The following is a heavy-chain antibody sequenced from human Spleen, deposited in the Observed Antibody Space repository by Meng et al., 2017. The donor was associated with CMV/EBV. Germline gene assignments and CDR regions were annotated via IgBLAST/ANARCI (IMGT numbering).Heavy chain of an antibody. CDR2: TNWNGHNT. CDR1: GFTFDDYG. V-gene: IGHV3-20*04. Sequence: GESLKISCTASGFTFDDYGMIWVRQAPGKGLEWVSGTNWNGHNTGYAASVKGRFTIFRDNGKDAIYLQMKNLRVEDTALYYCARDPGFGVAVGGDCWGRGTLVTVSS. J-gene: IGHJ4*02. D-gene: IGHD3-3*01. CDR3: ARDPGFGVAVGGDC.